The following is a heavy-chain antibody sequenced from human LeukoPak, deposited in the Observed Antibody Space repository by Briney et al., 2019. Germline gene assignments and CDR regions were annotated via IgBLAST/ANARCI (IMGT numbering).Heavy chain of an antibody. D-gene: IGHD3-3*01. CDR2: VHLDGRT. CDR3: AREGGFYRPLDY. CDR1: GGSDTSTNW. Sequence: SGTLSLTCAVSGGSDTSTNWWTWVRQPPGKGLEWIGEVHLDGRTNYNPSLTGRLTLSVDLYENHISLKLTSVTAADTAVYYCAREGGFYRPLDYLGQGTLVTVSS. V-gene: IGHV4-4*02. J-gene: IGHJ4*02.